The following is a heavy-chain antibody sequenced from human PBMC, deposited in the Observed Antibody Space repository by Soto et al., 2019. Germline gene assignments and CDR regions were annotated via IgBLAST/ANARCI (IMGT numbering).Heavy chain of an antibody. CDR3: ARESSRSLRFGVYFAY. J-gene: IGHJ4*02. CDR2: IYYSGST. D-gene: IGHD3-16*01. V-gene: IGHV4-31*03. CDR1: GGSSRGGGCC. Sequence: PSVTLSVSCTVSGGSSRGGGCCWSWISQHPGKGLEWIGYIYYSGSTYYNPSLKSRVTISVDTSKNQFSLKLSSVTAADTAVYYCARESSRSLRFGVYFAYWGQGTLVTVSS.